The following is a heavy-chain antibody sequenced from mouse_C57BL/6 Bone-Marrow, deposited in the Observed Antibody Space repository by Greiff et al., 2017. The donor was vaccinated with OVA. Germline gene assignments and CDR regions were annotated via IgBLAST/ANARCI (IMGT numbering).Heavy chain of an antibody. Sequence: VQLKESGPELVKPGASVKISCKASGYSFTDYNMNWVKQSNGKSLEWIGVITPNYGTTSYNQKFKGKATLTVDQSSSTAYMQLNSLTSEDSAVYYCARGGLWLRRRNAMDYWGQGTSVTVSS. CDR1: GYSFTDYN. CDR2: ITPNYGTT. J-gene: IGHJ4*01. V-gene: IGHV1-39*01. CDR3: ARGGLWLRRRNAMDY. D-gene: IGHD2-2*01.